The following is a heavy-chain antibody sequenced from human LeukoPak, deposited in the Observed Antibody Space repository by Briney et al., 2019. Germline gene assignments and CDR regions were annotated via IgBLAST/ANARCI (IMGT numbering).Heavy chain of an antibody. D-gene: IGHD3-10*01. CDR2: VNPNSGGT. V-gene: IGHV1-2*02. CDR1: GYTFTGYY. J-gene: IGHJ4*02. Sequence: ASVKVSCKASGYTFTGYYMHWVRQAPGQGLEWMGWVNPNSGGTNYAQKFQGRVTMTRDTSISTAYMELSRLRSDDTAVYYCARDLRITMVRGVGYWGQGTLVTVSS. CDR3: ARDLRITMVRGVGY.